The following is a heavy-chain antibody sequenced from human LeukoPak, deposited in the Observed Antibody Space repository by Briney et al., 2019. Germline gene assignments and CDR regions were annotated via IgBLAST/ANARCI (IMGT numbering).Heavy chain of an antibody. D-gene: IGHD5-18*01. J-gene: IGHJ4*02. Sequence: GGSLRLSCAASGFTLSNFWMTWVRQAPGKGLEWVANIKHDGTETKYVDSVKGRFTISRDNAKNSLYLQMNSLRAEDTAVYYCARDRPGNTAIDYWGQGTLVTVSS. CDR3: ARDRPGNTAIDY. V-gene: IGHV3-7*01. CDR1: GFTLSNFW. CDR2: IKHDGTET.